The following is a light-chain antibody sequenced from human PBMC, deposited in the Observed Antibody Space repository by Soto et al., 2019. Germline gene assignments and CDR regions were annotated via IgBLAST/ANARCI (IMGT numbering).Light chain of an antibody. V-gene: IGLV3-1*01. CDR2: QDT. J-gene: IGLJ3*02. Sequence: SYELTQPPSVSVSPGQTATITCSGDDLGDKFACWYQQKPGQSPELVIYQDTKRPSGIPERFSGSNSGNTATLTISGTQAMDEADYYCQAWDNRVFGGGTKLTVL. CDR1: DLGDKF. CDR3: QAWDNRV.